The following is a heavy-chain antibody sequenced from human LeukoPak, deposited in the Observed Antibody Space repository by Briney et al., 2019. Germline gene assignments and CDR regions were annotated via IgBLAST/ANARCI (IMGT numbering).Heavy chain of an antibody. Sequence: PGRSLRLSCAASGFTFSSYGMHWVRQAPGKGLEWVAVIWYDGSNKYYADSVKGRFTTSRDNSKNTLYLQMNSLRAEDTAVYYCARDRTIFGVVTPQYYFDYWGQGTLVTVSS. CDR2: IWYDGSNK. CDR1: GFTFSSYG. J-gene: IGHJ4*02. CDR3: ARDRTIFGVVTPQYYFDY. D-gene: IGHD3-3*01. V-gene: IGHV3-33*01.